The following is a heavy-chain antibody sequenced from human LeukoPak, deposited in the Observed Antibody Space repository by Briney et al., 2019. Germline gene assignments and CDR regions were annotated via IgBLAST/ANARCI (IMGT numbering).Heavy chain of an antibody. CDR3: ARGAPQLDY. D-gene: IGHD4/OR15-4a*01. J-gene: IGHJ4*02. CDR1: GGSISNRSHY. CDR2: IYYSGST. V-gene: IGHV4-39*01. Sequence: SGTLSLTCTDSGGSISNRSHYWAWIRQPPGKGLEWIGSIYYSGSTYYNPSLKRRLTISVDTSKSQFSLKLSSVTAADTAVYYCARGAPQLDYWGQGTLVTVSS.